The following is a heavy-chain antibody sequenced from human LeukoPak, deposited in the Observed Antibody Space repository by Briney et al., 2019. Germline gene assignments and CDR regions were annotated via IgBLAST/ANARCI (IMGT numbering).Heavy chain of an antibody. CDR2: INPNTGAT. J-gene: IGHJ5*02. V-gene: IGHV1-2*06. CDR3: ARDQGDGGNSFDP. Sequence: ASVMVSCKASGYTFTNYYIHWLRQAPGQGLEWMGRINPNTGATKYAQKFQGRVSMIRDRSINTAFMDLSRLRYDDTAVYYCARDQGDGGNSFDPWGQGTLVTVSS. D-gene: IGHD4-23*01. CDR1: GYTFTNYY.